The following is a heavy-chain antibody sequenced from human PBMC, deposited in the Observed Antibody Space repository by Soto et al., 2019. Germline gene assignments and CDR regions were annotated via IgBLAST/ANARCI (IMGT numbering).Heavy chain of an antibody. Sequence: QVQLVQSGAEVMKPGASVKVSCEASGYSFIDYYIHWVRQAPGQGFEWMGRISPKSGGTNYAQKFEGRVTMTWDTSLNTAYMELSSLKSDDTAVYYCARQPGYISDWYYFDLWGQGTRVTVSS. D-gene: IGHD3-9*01. V-gene: IGHV1-2*02. CDR1: GYSFIDYY. J-gene: IGHJ4*02. CDR2: ISPKSGGT. CDR3: ARQPGYISDWYYFDL.